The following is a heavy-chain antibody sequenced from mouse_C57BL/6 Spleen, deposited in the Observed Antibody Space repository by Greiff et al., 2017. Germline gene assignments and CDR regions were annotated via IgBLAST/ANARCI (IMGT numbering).Heavy chain of an antibody. D-gene: IGHD2-1*01. V-gene: IGHV5-9-1*02. CDR2: ISSGGDYI. CDR3: TRDGNYVSYYAIDY. Sequence: EVKLVESGEGLVKPGGSLKLSCAASGFTFSSYAMSWVRQTPEKRLEWVAYISSGGDYIYYADTVKGRFTISRDNARNTLYLQMSSLKSEDTAMYYCTRDGNYVSYYAIDYWGQGTSVTVSS. J-gene: IGHJ4*01. CDR1: GFTFSSYA.